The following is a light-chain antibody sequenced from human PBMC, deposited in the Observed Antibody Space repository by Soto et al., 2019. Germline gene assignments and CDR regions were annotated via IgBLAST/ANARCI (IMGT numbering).Light chain of an antibody. CDR2: DAS. CDR3: QQYDKLPLT. Sequence: DVQMTQSPSTLSASVGDRVTITCRASQTISSWLAWYQQKPGKAPKLLIYDASNLETGVPSRFSGSGSGTDFTFTISSLQPEDIATYYCQQYDKLPLTFGGGTKVDIK. CDR1: QTISSW. V-gene: IGKV1-33*01. J-gene: IGKJ4*01.